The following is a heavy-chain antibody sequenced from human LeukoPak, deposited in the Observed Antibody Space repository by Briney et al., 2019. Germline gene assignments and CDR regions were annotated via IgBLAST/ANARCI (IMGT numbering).Heavy chain of an antibody. V-gene: IGHV5-51*01. CDR1: GYNFSNYW. CDR3: ARHAGDGYNYSFDY. CDR2: IHPGDSDT. D-gene: IGHD5-24*01. J-gene: IGHJ4*02. Sequence: GESLKISCKGFGYNFSNYWIGWVRQMPGKGLEWMGIIHPGDSDTRYSPSFQGQVTISADKSISTAYLQWSSLKASDTAMYYCARHAGDGYNYSFDYWGQGTLVTVSS.